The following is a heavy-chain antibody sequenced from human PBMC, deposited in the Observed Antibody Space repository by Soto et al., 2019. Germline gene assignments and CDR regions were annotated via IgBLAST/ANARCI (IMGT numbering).Heavy chain of an antibody. CDR2: IYSGGST. V-gene: IGHV4-61*01. CDR3: ARFVRSCSATTCSTRADV. CDR1: GGFVNSDTHS. Sequence: SETLSLTCTVSGGFVNSDTHSWSWIRQTPGKRLEWIGFIYSGGSTKSPSLRSRVTMSVDTSKNQFSLKLRSVIVADTAVYHCARFVRSCSATTCSTRADVWGQGITVTVSS. J-gene: IGHJ6*02. D-gene: IGHD2-2*01.